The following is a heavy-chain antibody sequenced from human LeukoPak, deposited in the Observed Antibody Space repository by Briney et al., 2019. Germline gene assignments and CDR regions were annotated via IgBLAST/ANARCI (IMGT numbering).Heavy chain of an antibody. CDR2: ISSSGSTI. D-gene: IGHD2-2*01. CDR1: GFTFSSYE. J-gene: IGHJ5*02. Sequence: GWSLRLSCAASGFTFSSYEMNWVRQAPGKGLEWVSYISSSGSTIYYADSVKGRFTISRDNSKNTLYLQMNSLRAEDTAVYYCAKDRHAPGRYCSSTTCFPFDPWGQGTLVTVSS. CDR3: AKDRHAPGRYCSSTTCFPFDP. V-gene: IGHV3-48*03.